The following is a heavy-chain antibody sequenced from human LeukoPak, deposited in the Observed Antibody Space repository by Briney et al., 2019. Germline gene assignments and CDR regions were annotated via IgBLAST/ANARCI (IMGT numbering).Heavy chain of an antibody. CDR2: IYTSGST. V-gene: IGHV4-4*07. CDR3: ATTRVGFSYFAY. CDR1: GGSISSYY. J-gene: IGHJ4*02. Sequence: SETLSLTCTVSGGSISSYYWSWIRQPAGKGLEWIGRIYTSGSTNYNPSLKSRVTISVDKSKNQFSLKLSSVTAADTAVYYCATTRVGFSYFAYWGQGTLVTVSS. D-gene: IGHD1-26*01.